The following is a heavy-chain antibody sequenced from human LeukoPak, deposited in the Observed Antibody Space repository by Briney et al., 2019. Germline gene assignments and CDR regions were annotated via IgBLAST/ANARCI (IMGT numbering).Heavy chain of an antibody. J-gene: IGHJ3*02. Sequence: GASVKVSGKASGYTYTGYYMHWVRQAPGQGLEWMGWINPNSGGTNYAQKFQGRVTMTRDKSIRTAYMELSRLTSDDTAVYYCARNTWFGESADAFDIWGQGTMVTVSS. CDR2: INPNSGGT. CDR3: ARNTWFGESADAFDI. D-gene: IGHD3-10*01. V-gene: IGHV1-2*02. CDR1: GYTYTGYY.